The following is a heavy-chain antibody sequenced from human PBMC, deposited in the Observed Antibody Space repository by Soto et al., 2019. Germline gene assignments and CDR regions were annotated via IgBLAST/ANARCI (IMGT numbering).Heavy chain of an antibody. V-gene: IGHV3-15*07. CDR3: PKDSYATMIVVRVDD. D-gene: IGHD3-22*01. CDR2: IKRKTDGGTT. J-gene: IGHJ4*01. Sequence: EVQLVESGGGLVKPGGSLRLSCAASGFTFSNAWINWVRQAPGKGLEWVGRIKRKTDGGTTEFAEPVKGRFAISRIDSKNKVSLQMKSLHTEDTGLYDWPKDSYATMIVVRVDDWGHGTLVTVSS. CDR1: GFTFSNAW.